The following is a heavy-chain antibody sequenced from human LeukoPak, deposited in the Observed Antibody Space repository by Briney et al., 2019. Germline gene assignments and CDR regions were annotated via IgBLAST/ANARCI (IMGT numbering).Heavy chain of an antibody. J-gene: IGHJ4*01. CDR2: ISGSSGTM. Sequence: PWGSLRLSCAASGFTFSTYSMNWVRQAPGKGLEWVSYISGSSGTMYYADSVKGRFAISRDNAKNSLYLQMNSLRDEDTAVYYCARDPSSSDYVDYWGQGTLVTVSS. CDR1: GFTFSTYS. V-gene: IGHV3-48*02. D-gene: IGHD6-19*01. CDR3: ARDPSSSDYVDY.